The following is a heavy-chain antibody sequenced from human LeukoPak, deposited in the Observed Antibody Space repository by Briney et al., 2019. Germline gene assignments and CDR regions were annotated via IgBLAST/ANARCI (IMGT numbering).Heavy chain of an antibody. J-gene: IGHJ4*02. CDR2: IDWNGGST. CDR1: GFTFDDHV. V-gene: IGHV3-20*04. CDR3: ARVGISIAY. D-gene: IGHD3-3*02. Sequence: GGSLRLSCAASGFTFDDHVMSWVRQAPGKGLEWVSGIDWNGGSTGYVDSVKGRFPIPRDNAKNSLYLQTDSLRAEDTAFYYCARVGISIAYWGQGALVTVSS.